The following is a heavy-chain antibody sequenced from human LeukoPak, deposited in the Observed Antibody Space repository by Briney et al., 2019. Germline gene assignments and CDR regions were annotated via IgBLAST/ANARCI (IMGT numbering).Heavy chain of an antibody. CDR1: GYTLTGYY. CDR2: INPNSGGT. V-gene: IGHV1-2*02. J-gene: IGHJ3*02. D-gene: IGHD3-3*01. Sequence: ASVKVSCKASGYTLTGYYMHWVRQAPGQGLEWMGWINPNSGGTNYAQKFQGRVTMTGDTSISTAYMELSRLRSDDTAVYYCARELVGVVKSAFDIWGQGTMVTVSS. CDR3: ARELVGVVKSAFDI.